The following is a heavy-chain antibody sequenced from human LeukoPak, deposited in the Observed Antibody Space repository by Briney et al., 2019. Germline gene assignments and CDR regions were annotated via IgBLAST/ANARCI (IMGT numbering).Heavy chain of an antibody. Sequence: GGSLRLSCAVAGFTFNNYAMNWVSQAPGKGLEWVASISGCSETIYYPDTARSRITSSTDNSPNTLYLQMNSLGGEDTAVYYCARDHADDVGYFFFDYCGQGTLVTVSS. CDR2: ISGCSETI. J-gene: IGHJ4*02. CDR1: GFTFNNYA. D-gene: IGHD2-15*01. V-gene: IGHV3-23*01. CDR3: ARDHADDVGYFFFDY.